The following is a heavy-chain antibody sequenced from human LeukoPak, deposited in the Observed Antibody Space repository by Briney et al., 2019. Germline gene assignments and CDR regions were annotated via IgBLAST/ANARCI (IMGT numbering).Heavy chain of an antibody. CDR1: GGSISSSSYY. D-gene: IGHD3-3*01. V-gene: IGHV4-39*07. Sequence: SETLSLTCTVSGGSISSSSYYWGWIREPPGKGLEWIGSIYYSGSTNYNPSLKSRVTISVDTSKNQFSLKLSSVTAADTAVYYCARVRGPAIFGVVIIHYYMDVWGKGTTVTVSS. CDR2: IYYSGST. J-gene: IGHJ6*03. CDR3: ARVRGPAIFGVVIIHYYMDV.